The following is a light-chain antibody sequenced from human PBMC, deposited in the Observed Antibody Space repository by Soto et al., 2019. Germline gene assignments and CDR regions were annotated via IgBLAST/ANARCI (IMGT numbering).Light chain of an antibody. V-gene: IGLV2-14*01. J-gene: IGLJ2*01. CDR2: DVS. Sequence: QSALTQPASVSGSPGQSITISCTGTSSDVGGYNYVSWYQQHPGKAPKLMIYDVSNRPPGVSNRFSGSKSGNTASLTISGLQAEDEADYYCSSYTSSSTLRVFGGGTKVTVL. CDR1: SSDVGGYNY. CDR3: SSYTSSSTLRV.